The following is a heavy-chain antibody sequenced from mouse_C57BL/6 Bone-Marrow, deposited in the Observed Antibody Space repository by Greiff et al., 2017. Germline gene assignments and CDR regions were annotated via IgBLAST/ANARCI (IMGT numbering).Heavy chain of an antibody. CDR2: IYPRSGNT. CDR3: ARRSGYYYCIWFAY. J-gene: IGHJ3*01. Sequence: VQVVESGAELARPGASVKLSCKASGYTFTSYGISWVKQRTGQGLEWIGEIYPRSGNTYYNEKFKGKATLTADKSSSTAYMELRSLTSEDSAVYFGARRSGYYYCIWFAYWGQGTLVTVSA. V-gene: IGHV1-81*01. CDR1: GYTFTSYG. D-gene: IGHD1-1*01.